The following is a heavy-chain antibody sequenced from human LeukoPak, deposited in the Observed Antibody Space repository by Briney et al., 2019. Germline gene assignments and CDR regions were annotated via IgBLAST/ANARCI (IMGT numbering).Heavy chain of an antibody. CDR1: EFTFSSYS. CDR3: AKDRAPAAGEDYFDY. CDR2: ISSRSSFI. J-gene: IGHJ4*02. V-gene: IGHV3-21*04. Sequence: GGSLRLSCAASEFTFSSYSMNWVRQAPGKGLEWVSSISSRSSFIYFADSVKGRFTISRDNSKNTLYLQMNNLRAEDTAIYYCAKDRAPAAGEDYFDYWGQGTLVTVSS. D-gene: IGHD6-13*01.